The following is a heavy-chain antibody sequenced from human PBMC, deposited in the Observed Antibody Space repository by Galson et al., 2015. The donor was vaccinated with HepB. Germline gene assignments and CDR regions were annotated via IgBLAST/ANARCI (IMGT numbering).Heavy chain of an antibody. CDR3: ARDRVEQWLENHFDY. CDR1: GFSVSTHA. D-gene: IGHD6-19*01. J-gene: IGHJ4*02. V-gene: IGHV3-30*04. Sequence: SLRLSCAASGFSVSTHAMHWVRQSPGKGLEWVAVISYDGTIQWYADSVKGRFIISRDTSKNTLYLQMNSLRLEDTAVCYCARDRVEQWLENHFDYWGQGTLVTVSS. CDR2: ISYDGTIQ.